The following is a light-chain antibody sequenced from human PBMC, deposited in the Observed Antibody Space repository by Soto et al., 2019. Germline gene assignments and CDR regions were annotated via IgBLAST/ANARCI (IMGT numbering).Light chain of an antibody. Sequence: IVLTQSQATLCVNPGERATLSCRASQSVSSDLAWYHQKPGQAPRLLIYGASNRATGIPDRFSGSGSGTDFTLTISRLEPEDFAVYYCQQYGSSGTFGQGTKVDIK. V-gene: IGKV3-20*01. CDR3: QQYGSSGT. J-gene: IGKJ1*01. CDR2: GAS. CDR1: QSVSSD.